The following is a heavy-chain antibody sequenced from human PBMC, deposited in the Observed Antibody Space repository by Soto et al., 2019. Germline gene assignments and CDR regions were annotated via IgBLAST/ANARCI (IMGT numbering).Heavy chain of an antibody. V-gene: IGHV4-59*01. CDR2: IYYSGST. D-gene: IGHD1-26*01. CDR3: ARDLLQEPDAFDI. Sequence: SETLSLTCTVSGGSISSYYWGWIRQPPGKGLEWIGYIYYSGSTNYNPSLKNRVTISVDTSKNQFSLKLSSVTAADTAVYYCARDLLQEPDAFDIWGQGTMVT. J-gene: IGHJ3*02. CDR1: GGSISSYY.